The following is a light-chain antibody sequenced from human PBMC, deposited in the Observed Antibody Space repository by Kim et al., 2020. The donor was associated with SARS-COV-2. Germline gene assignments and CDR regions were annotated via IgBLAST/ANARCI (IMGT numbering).Light chain of an antibody. J-gene: IGKJ5*01. V-gene: IGKV2-28*01. Sequence: PASISCRSSQSRLHSNGYNYLDWYLQKPGQSPQLLIYLGSNRASGVPDRFSGSGSGTDFTLKISRVEAEDVGVYYCMQALQTPITFGQGTRLEIK. CDR2: LGS. CDR3: MQALQTPIT. CDR1: QSRLHSNGYNY.